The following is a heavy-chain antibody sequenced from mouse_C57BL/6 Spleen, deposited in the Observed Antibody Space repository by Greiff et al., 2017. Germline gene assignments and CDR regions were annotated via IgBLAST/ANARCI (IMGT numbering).Heavy chain of an antibody. CDR1: GYTFTSYG. Sequence: VQLKESGAELARPGASVKLSCKASGYTFTSYGISWVKQRTGQGLEWIGEIYPRSGNTYYNEKFKGKATLTADKSSSTAYMELRSLTSEDSAVYFCANYYGSSYPYYYAMDYWGQGTSVTVSS. CDR3: ANYYGSSYPYYYAMDY. J-gene: IGHJ4*01. V-gene: IGHV1-81*01. D-gene: IGHD1-1*01. CDR2: IYPRSGNT.